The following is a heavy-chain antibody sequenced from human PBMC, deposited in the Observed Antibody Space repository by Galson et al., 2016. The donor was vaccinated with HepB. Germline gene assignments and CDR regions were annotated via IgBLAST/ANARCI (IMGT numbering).Heavy chain of an antibody. CDR2: ISHTGST. D-gene: IGHD3-22*01. Sequence: SETLSLTCTVSGGSINPYYWTWIRQTPGKGLEWIGYISHTGSTHYNPSLKSRVTMSVDTSKNQFSLKLSSVTAADTAVYYCARMSYFDISGYDYYFDYWGQGTLVTVSS. J-gene: IGHJ4*02. CDR1: GGSINPYY. V-gene: IGHV4-59*01. CDR3: ARMSYFDISGYDYYFDY.